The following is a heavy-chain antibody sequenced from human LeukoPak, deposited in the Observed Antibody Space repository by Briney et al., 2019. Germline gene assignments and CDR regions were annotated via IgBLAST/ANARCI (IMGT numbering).Heavy chain of an antibody. CDR2: ISGSGGST. V-gene: IGHV3-23*01. CDR1: GFTFSSYA. Sequence: GGSLRLSCVVSGFTFSSYAMSWVRQAPGKGLEWVSAISGSGGSTYYADSVKGRFTISRDNSKNTLYLQMNSLRAEDTAVYYCAKDRGETLYYMDVWGKGTTVTVSS. D-gene: IGHD3-10*01. J-gene: IGHJ6*03. CDR3: AKDRGETLYYMDV.